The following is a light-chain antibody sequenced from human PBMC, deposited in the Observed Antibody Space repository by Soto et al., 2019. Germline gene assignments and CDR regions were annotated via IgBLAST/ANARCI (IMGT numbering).Light chain of an antibody. CDR2: GAS. V-gene: IGKV3-20*01. CDR1: QSVNSRY. CDR3: QQYGSSPLWT. Sequence: ELVLTQFPGTLSLSAEERASLSCRSSQSVNSRYLAWYQPKPRQAPRLLIYGASRRATGIPDRFSGSGSGTDFTLTIRRLETEDFAVYYCQQYGSSPLWTVGKWTQVEIK. J-gene: IGKJ1*01.